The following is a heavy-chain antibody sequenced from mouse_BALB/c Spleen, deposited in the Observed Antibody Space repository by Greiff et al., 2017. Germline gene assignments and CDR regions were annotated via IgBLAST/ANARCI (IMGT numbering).Heavy chain of an antibody. Sequence: EVHLVESGGGLVQPGGSRKLSCAASGFTFSSFGMHWVRQAPEKGLEWVAYISSGSSTIYYADTVKGRFTISRDNPKNTLFLQMTSLRSEDTAMYYCADGWFAYWGQGTLVTVSA. CDR2: ISSGSSTI. CDR1: GFTFSSFG. V-gene: IGHV5-17*02. CDR3: ADGWFAY. J-gene: IGHJ3*01.